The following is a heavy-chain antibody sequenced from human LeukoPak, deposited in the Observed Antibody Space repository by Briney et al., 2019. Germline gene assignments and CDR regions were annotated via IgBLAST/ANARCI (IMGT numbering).Heavy chain of an antibody. CDR3: ARRRVTMVRGVTHNWFDP. J-gene: IGHJ5*02. CDR1: GGSISSGGYY. V-gene: IGHV4-31*03. D-gene: IGHD3-10*01. Sequence: PSETLSLTCTVSGGSISSGGYYWSWIRQHPGKGLEWIGYIYYSGSTYYNPSLKSRVTISVDTSKNQFSLKLSSVTAADTAVYYCARRRVTMVRGVTHNWFDPWGQGTLVTVSS. CDR2: IYYSGST.